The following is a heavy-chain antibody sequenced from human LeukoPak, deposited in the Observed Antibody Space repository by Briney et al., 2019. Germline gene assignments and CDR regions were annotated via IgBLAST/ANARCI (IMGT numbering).Heavy chain of an antibody. CDR1: GYTVSSNY. V-gene: IGHV3-53*01. CDR3: ATTKDIVVVPAAIGYYYGMDV. J-gene: IGHJ6*02. D-gene: IGHD2-2*02. Sequence: GGSLRLSCADSGYTVSSNYMSWVRQAPGKGLEWVSVIYSGGSTYYADSVKGRFTISRDNAKNSLYLQMNSLRAEDTAVYYCATTKDIVVVPAAIGYYYGMDVWGQGTTVTVSS. CDR2: IYSGGST.